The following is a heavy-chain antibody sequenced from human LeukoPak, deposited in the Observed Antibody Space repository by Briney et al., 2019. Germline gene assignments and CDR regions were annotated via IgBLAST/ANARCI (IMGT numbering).Heavy chain of an antibody. J-gene: IGHJ6*02. CDR2: ISSSGDSM. Sequence: PGGSLRLSCAASGLTFSDYYMNWIRQAPGKGLEWISFISSSGDSMYFADSVRGRFTISRDNAKNSLYLQMNSLRVEDTAVYYCAREVVIVPDYYYYGLDVWGQGTTVTVSS. CDR3: AREVVIVPDYYYYGLDV. D-gene: IGHD2/OR15-2a*01. V-gene: IGHV3-11*01. CDR1: GLTFSDYY.